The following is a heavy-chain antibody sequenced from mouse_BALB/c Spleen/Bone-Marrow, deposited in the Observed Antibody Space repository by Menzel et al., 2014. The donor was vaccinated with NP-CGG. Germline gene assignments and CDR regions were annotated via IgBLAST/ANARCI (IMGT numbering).Heavy chain of an antibody. V-gene: IGHV1-69*02. D-gene: IGHD2-10*02. CDR3: ERQYGNYYAMDF. CDR2: IYPSDSYT. Sequence: QVQLQQPGAELVRPGASVKVSCKASGYTFTSYWINWVKQRPGQGLEWIGNIYPSDSYTNYNQNFKDKATLTVDKSSSTDCMQLSSPTSEDSAVYYCERQYGNYYAMDFWGQGTSVTVSS. J-gene: IGHJ4*01. CDR1: GYTFTSYW.